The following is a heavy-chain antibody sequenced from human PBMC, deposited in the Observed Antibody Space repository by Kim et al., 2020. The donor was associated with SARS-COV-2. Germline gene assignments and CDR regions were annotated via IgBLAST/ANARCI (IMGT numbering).Heavy chain of an antibody. J-gene: IGHJ6*04. D-gene: IGHD2-2*01. CDR3: AKEGGYCVSTTCPRRVDV. Sequence: GGSLRLSCAASGFTFTTYAMSWVRQAPGKGLEWVSAISNANTGGATYYADSVKGRFTISRDNSKNTVYLQMNSLRAEDTAVYYCAKEGGYCVSTTCPRRVDVWGTGATVTVSS. CDR1: GFTFTTYA. CDR2: ISNANTGGAT. V-gene: IGHV3-23*01.